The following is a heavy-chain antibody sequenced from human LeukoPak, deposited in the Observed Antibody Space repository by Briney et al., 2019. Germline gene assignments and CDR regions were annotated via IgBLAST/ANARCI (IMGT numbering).Heavy chain of an antibody. CDR1: GGSISSGSYY. J-gene: IGHJ3*02. CDR3: ARVGQGAFDI. CDR2: IYTSGST. V-gene: IGHV4-61*02. Sequence: SQTLSLTCTVSGGSISSGSYYWRWIRQPAGKGLEWIGRIYTSGSTNYNPSLKSRVTISVDTSKNQFSLKLSSVTAADTAVYYCARVGQGAFDIWSQGTMVAVSS.